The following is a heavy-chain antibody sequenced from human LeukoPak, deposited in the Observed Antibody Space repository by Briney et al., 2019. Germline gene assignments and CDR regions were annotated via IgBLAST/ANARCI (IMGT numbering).Heavy chain of an antibody. D-gene: IGHD6-13*01. CDR2: IIPIFGTA. V-gene: IGHV1-69*05. J-gene: IGHJ4*02. CDR3: VREDSSSWYLGDY. CDR1: GGTFSSYA. Sequence: SVKVSCKASGGTFSSYAISWVRQAPGQGLEWMGRIIPIFGTANYAQKFQGRVTITTDESTSTAYMELSSLRSEDTAVYYCVREDSSSWYLGDYWGQGTLVTVSS.